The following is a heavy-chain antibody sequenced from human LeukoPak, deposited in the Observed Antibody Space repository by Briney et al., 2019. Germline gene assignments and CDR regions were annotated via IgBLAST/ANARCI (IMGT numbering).Heavy chain of an antibody. J-gene: IGHJ4*02. V-gene: IGHV3-30*02. D-gene: IGHD2-2*01. Sequence: AGGSLRLSCAASGFTFSSYGMHWVRQAPGKGLEGVAFIRYDGSNKYYADSVKGRFTISRDNSKNTLYLQMNSLRAEDTAGYYCAKVPRYGSSTSCYLDYWGQGTLVTVSS. CDR1: GFTFSSYG. CDR3: AKVPRYGSSTSCYLDY. CDR2: IRYDGSNK.